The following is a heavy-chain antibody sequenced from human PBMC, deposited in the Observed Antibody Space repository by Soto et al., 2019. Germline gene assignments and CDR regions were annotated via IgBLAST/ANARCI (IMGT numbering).Heavy chain of an antibody. Sequence: SETLSLTCTVSGGSISSSSYYWGWIRQPPGKGLEWIGSIYYSGSTYYNPSLKSRVTISVDTSKNQFSLKLSSVTAADTAVYYFARDPTPRSTTDFWGPGTLVTLFS. CDR3: ARDPTPRSTTDF. V-gene: IGHV4-39*02. D-gene: IGHD2-15*01. CDR1: GGSISSSSYY. J-gene: IGHJ4*02. CDR2: IYYSGST.